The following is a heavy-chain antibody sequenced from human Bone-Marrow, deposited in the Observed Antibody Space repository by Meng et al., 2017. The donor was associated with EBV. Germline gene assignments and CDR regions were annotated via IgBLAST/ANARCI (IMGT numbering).Heavy chain of an antibody. Sequence: VTLQTSAPAMVKHSATLSLPCTVSGGFVSSSSYYWSCIRQPPGKGLEWIRDIYYSGSTNHNPSPQSRVPTSADTSNNQFSLKPSSVTDADTAVYYCAGDNVDTAMVPHWGQGALVTVSS. D-gene: IGHD5-18*01. CDR1: GGFVSSSSYY. CDR2: IYYSGST. J-gene: IGHJ4*02. CDR3: AGDNVDTAMVPH. V-gene: IGHV4-61*01.